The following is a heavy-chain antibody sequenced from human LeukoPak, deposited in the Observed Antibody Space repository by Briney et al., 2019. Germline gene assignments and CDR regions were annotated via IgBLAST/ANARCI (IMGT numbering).Heavy chain of an antibody. J-gene: IGHJ4*02. Sequence: GWSLRLSCAASGFTFRTFAMNWVRQAPGKGLEGVSVITDSGGKTYYADSVKGRFIISRDNSQNTLYLQMNSLRVEDTAVYYCANRAWLDSWGQGTLVTVSS. D-gene: IGHD5-12*01. V-gene: IGHV3-23*01. CDR1: GFTFRTFA. CDR2: ITDSGGKT. CDR3: ANRAWLDS.